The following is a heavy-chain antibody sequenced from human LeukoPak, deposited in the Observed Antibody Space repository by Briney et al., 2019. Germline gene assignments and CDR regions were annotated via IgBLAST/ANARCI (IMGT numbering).Heavy chain of an antibody. D-gene: IGHD2-21*02. CDR1: GFTFSSYS. V-gene: IGHV3-21*01. J-gene: IGHJ4*02. Sequence: GGSLRLSCVASGFTFSSYSMNWVRQAPGKGLEWVSSISSSSSYIYYADSVKGRFTISRDNAKNSLYLQMNSLRAEDTAVYYCARDPPPVTAGYYFDYWGQGTLVTVSS. CDR3: ARDPPPVTAGYYFDY. CDR2: ISSSSSYI.